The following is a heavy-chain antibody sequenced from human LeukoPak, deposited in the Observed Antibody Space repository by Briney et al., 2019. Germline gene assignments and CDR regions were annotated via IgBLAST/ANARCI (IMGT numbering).Heavy chain of an antibody. CDR2: IYYSGST. V-gene: IGHV4-39*01. D-gene: IGHD1-26*01. CDR1: GDSISSSSYY. CDR3: AKSGGYGLIDY. Sequence: SETLSLTCTVSGDSISSSSYYWGWIRQPPGKGLEWIGNIYYSGSTYYNESLESRVTISIDTSKNQFSLKLNSVTAADTAMYYCAKSGGYGLIDYWGQGTLVTVSS. J-gene: IGHJ4*02.